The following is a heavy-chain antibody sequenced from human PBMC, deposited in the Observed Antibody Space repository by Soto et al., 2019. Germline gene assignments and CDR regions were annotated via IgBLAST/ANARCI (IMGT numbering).Heavy chain of an antibody. CDR3: ARVVTYYDILTGYWPDYYYYGMDV. D-gene: IGHD3-9*01. CDR2: IYYSGST. Sequence: PSETLSLTCTVSGGSVSSGSYYWSWIRQPPGKGLEWIGYIYYSGSTNYNPSLKSRVTISVDTSKNQFSLKLSSVTAADTAVYYCARVVTYYDILTGYWPDYYYYGMDVWGQGTTVTVSS. CDR1: GGSVSSGSYY. V-gene: IGHV4-61*01. J-gene: IGHJ6*02.